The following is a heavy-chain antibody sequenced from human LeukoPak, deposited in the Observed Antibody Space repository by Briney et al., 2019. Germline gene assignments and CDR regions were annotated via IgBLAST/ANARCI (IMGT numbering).Heavy chain of an antibody. D-gene: IGHD2-2*01. CDR2: ISSSSSYI. J-gene: IGHJ4*02. Sequence: SGGFLRLSCAASGFTFSSYSMNWVRQAPGKGLEWVSSISSSSSYIYYADSVKGRFTISRDNAKNSLYLQMNSLRAEDTAVYYCARGGGYCSSTSCRLDYWGQGTLVTVSS. V-gene: IGHV3-21*01. CDR1: GFTFSSYS. CDR3: ARGGGYCSSTSCRLDY.